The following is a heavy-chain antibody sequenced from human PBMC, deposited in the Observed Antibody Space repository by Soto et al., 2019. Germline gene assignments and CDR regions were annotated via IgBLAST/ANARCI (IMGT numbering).Heavy chain of an antibody. Sequence: QVQLVESGGGVVQPGRSLRLSCAASGFTFSSYAMHWVRQAPGKGLEWVAVISYDGSNKYYADSVKGRFTISRDNSKTKLYLQMNSLRAEDTAVYYCASGVGATTAWGQGTLVTVSS. CDR1: GFTFSSYA. J-gene: IGHJ5*02. D-gene: IGHD1-26*01. CDR3: ASGVGATTA. CDR2: ISYDGSNK. V-gene: IGHV3-30-3*01.